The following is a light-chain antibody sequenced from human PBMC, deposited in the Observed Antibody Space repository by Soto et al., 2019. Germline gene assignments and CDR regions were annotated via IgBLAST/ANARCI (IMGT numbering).Light chain of an antibody. CDR1: QNISSY. Sequence: DIQMTQSPSSLSASVGDRVTITCRASQNISSYLNWYQKKPGRAPKLLIYAASRLQSGVPSRFSGSASGTDFTLTSSSLQPEDFATFYCQQSYSAPPTFGGGTKVEI. V-gene: IGKV1-39*01. CDR3: QQSYSAPPT. CDR2: AAS. J-gene: IGKJ4*01.